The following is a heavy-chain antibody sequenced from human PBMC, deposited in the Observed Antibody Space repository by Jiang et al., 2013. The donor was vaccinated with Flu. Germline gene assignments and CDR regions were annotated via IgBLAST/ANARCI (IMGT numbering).Heavy chain of an antibody. Sequence: GPGLVKPSQTLSLTCIVSGDSISSGYYYWSWIRQPAGKGLEWIGRIYNSGSTSNNPSLKTRVTVSMNASKNHFSLKLSSVTAADTAVYYCARGVDDSIWGSYPVYFDYWGQGILVTVSS. CDR1: GDSISSGYYY. D-gene: IGHD3-16*02. V-gene: IGHV4-61*02. CDR2: IYNSGST. J-gene: IGHJ4*02. CDR3: ARGVDDSIWGSYPVYFDY.